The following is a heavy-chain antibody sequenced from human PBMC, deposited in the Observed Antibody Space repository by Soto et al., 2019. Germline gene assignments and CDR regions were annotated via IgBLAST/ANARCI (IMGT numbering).Heavy chain of an antibody. Sequence: PSETLSLTCAVYGGSFSGYYWSWIRQPPGKGLEWIGEINHSGSTNYNPSLKSRVTISIDASKNQFSLKLSSVTAADTAVYYCARPRSPPPHNWFDPWGQGTLVTVYS. J-gene: IGHJ5*02. D-gene: IGHD2-15*01. CDR3: ARPRSPPPHNWFDP. V-gene: IGHV4-34*01. CDR1: GGSFSGYY. CDR2: INHSGST.